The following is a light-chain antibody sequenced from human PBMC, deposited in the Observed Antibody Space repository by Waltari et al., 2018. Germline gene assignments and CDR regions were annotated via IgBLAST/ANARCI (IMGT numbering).Light chain of an antibody. V-gene: IGLV3-19*01. CDR1: SLRSYY. Sequence: SSELTQDPAVSVALGQTVRITCQGDSLRSYYASWYQQKPGQAPVLVIYGKNNRPEGTPDRVSGSSSGNTASLTITGAQAEDEADYYCNSRDSSGNHYVFGTGTKVTVL. J-gene: IGLJ1*01. CDR3: NSRDSSGNHYV. CDR2: GKN.